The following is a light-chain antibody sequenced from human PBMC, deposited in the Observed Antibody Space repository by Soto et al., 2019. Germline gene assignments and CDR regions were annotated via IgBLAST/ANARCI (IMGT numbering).Light chain of an antibody. CDR2: WAS. CDR3: HQYYGNPPFT. CDR1: QSVLYSSNNKNY. Sequence: DIVMTQSPDSLAVSLGERATINCKSSQSVLYSSNNKNYLTWYQQKPGQPPKLLIYWASTRESGVPDRFSGSGSGTDFTLTISSLQAEDVAVYYCHQYYGNPPFTFGPGTKVDIK. J-gene: IGKJ3*01. V-gene: IGKV4-1*01.